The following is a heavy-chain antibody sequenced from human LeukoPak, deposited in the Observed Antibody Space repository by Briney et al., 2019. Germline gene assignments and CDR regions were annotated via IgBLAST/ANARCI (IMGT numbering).Heavy chain of an antibody. D-gene: IGHD6-19*01. CDR3: ARARRAAVAPYGMDV. Sequence: PGGSLRLSCAASGFTVSSNYMSWVRQAPGKGLEWVSVIYSGGSTYYADSVKGRFTISRDNSKNTLYLQMNSLRAEDTAVYYCARARRAAVAPYGMDVWGQGTTVTVPS. CDR1: GFTVSSNY. J-gene: IGHJ6*02. V-gene: IGHV3-53*01. CDR2: IYSGGST.